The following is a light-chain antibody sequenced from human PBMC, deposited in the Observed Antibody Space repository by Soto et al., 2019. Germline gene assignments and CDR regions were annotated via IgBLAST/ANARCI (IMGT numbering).Light chain of an antibody. CDR1: SSDISDYYF. V-gene: IGLV2-8*01. CDR3: SSFAGSNNLM. Sequence: QSALTQPPSTSGSPGQSVTISCTGTSSDISDYYFVSWYQHHPGKAHKLIIYDVTKRPSGVADRFSGSKSGNTASLTVSGLQAEDEAVYHGSSFAGSNNLMFGGGTKVTVL. CDR2: DVT. J-gene: IGLJ3*02.